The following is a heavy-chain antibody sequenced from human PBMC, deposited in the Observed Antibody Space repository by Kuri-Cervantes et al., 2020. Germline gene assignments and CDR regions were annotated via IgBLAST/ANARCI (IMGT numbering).Heavy chain of an antibody. V-gene: IGHV3-30*18. CDR2: ISYDGSNK. CDR3: AKASTTVSSLDY. J-gene: IGHJ4*02. Sequence: GGSLRLSCAASGFTFSSYGIHWVRQAPGKGLEWVAVISYDGSNKYYADSVKGRFTISRDNSKNTLYLQMNSLRAEDTAVYYCAKASTTVSSLDYWGQGTLVTVSS. CDR1: GFTFSSYG. D-gene: IGHD4-17*01.